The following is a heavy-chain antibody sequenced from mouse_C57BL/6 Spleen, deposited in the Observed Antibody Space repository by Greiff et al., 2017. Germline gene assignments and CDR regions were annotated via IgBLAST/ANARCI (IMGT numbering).Heavy chain of an antibody. Sequence: EVQLQQSGPELVKPGASVKIPCKASGYTFTDYNMDWVKQSHGKSLEWIGDINPNNGGTIYNQKFKGKATLTVDKSSSTAYMELRSLTSEDTAVYYCARRGVYYGTLYWYFDVWGTGTTVTVSS. J-gene: IGHJ1*03. V-gene: IGHV1-18*01. CDR1: GYTFTDYN. CDR2: INPNNGGT. CDR3: ARRGVYYGTLYWYFDV. D-gene: IGHD1-1*01.